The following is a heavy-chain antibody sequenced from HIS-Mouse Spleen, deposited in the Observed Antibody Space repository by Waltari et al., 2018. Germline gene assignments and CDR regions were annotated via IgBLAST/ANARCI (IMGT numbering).Heavy chain of an antibody. CDR2: SNSDGSST. V-gene: IGHV3-74*01. CDR1: GFTFSSYW. Sequence: EVQLVESGGGLVQPGGSLRLSCAASGFTFSSYWMHWVRQAPGKGLGWVSRSNSDGSSTSYADSVKGRFTISRDNAKNTLYLQMNSLRAEDTAVYYCARDLELDAFDIWGQGTMVTVSS. D-gene: IGHD1-1*01. J-gene: IGHJ3*02. CDR3: ARDLELDAFDI.